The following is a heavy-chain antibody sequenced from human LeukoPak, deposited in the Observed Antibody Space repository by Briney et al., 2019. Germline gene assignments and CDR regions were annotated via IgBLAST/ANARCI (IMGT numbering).Heavy chain of an antibody. CDR3: ARSLFGGLVDY. J-gene: IGHJ4*02. CDR1: GGSISSYY. CDR2: TYYSGST. Sequence: SETLSLTCTVSGGSISSYYWSWIRQPPGKGLEWIGYTYYSGSTNYNPSLKSRVTISVDTSKNQFSLKLSSVTAADTAVYYCARSLFGGLVDYWGQGTLVTVSS. V-gene: IGHV4-59*01. D-gene: IGHD3-16*01.